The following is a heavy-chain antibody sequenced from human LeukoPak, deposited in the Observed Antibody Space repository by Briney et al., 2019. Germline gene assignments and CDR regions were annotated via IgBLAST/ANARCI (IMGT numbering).Heavy chain of an antibody. CDR3: AKDIGGYSYGYPSDY. J-gene: IGHJ4*02. V-gene: IGHV3-9*01. CDR2: ISWNSGSI. CDR1: GFTFDDYA. Sequence: PGGSLRLSCAASGFTFDDYAMHWVRQAPGKGLEWVSGISWNSGSIGYADSVKGRFTISRDNAKNSLYLQMNSLRAEDTALYYCAKDIGGYSYGYPSDYWGQGTLVTVSS. D-gene: IGHD5-18*01.